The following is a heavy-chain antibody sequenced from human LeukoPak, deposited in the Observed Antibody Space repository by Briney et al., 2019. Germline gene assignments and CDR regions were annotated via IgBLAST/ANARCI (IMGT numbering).Heavy chain of an antibody. CDR2: ISGSGGST. V-gene: IGHV3-23*01. CDR3: AREIVVVVAATRYYYYGMDV. CDR1: GFTFSSYA. D-gene: IGHD2-15*01. Sequence: GGSLRLSCAASGFTFSSYAMSWVRQAPGKGLEWVSAISGSGGSTYYADSVKCRFTISRDNSKNTLYLQMNSLRAEDTAVYYCAREIVVVVAATRYYYYGMDVWGQGTTVTVSS. J-gene: IGHJ6*02.